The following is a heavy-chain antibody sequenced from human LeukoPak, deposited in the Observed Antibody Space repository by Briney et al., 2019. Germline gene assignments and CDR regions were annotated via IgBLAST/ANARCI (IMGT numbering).Heavy chain of an antibody. CDR2: INQAGSDK. Sequence: GGSLRLSCEVSGSSFSSYWMNWVRQAPGKGLEWVANINQAGSDKYYVDSEKGRFTISRDNARNSLYLQMNSLRAEDTAVYYCGRGDPDYWGQGTLVTVSS. CDR3: GRGDPDY. V-gene: IGHV3-7*01. J-gene: IGHJ4*02. CDR1: GSSFSSYW.